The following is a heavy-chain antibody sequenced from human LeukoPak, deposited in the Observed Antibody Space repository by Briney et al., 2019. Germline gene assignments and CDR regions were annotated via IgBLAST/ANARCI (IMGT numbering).Heavy chain of an antibody. CDR3: ARELGDTAMVFDY. J-gene: IGHJ4*02. V-gene: IGHV1-2*02. D-gene: IGHD5-18*01. CDR2: INPKSGGT. CDR1: GYTFTDYY. Sequence: ASVKVSCKASGYTFTDYYMHWVRQAPGQGLEWMGWINPKSGGTIYAQKFQGRVTMTRDTSISTAYMELSRLRSDDTAVYYCARELGDTAMVFDYWGQGTLVTVSS.